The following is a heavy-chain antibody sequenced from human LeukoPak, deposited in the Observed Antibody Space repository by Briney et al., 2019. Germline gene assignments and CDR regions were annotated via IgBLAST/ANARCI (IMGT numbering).Heavy chain of an antibody. V-gene: IGHV3-23*01. D-gene: IGHD3-10*01. CDR2: ITGSGGST. J-gene: IGHJ4*02. Sequence: PGGSLRLSCAPSGFTFDNFAMTWVRQAPGKGLEWVSEITGSGGSTHYADSVKGRFTISRDNSKNTLYLQMNSLRAEDTAIYYCARELFDFEYWGQGTLVTVSS. CDR1: GFTFDNFA. CDR3: ARELFDFEY.